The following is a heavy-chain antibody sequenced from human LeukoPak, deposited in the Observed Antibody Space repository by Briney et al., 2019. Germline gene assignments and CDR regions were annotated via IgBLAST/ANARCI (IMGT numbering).Heavy chain of an antibody. CDR3: ARHFFPRDGSGSFDY. Sequence: GGSLRLSCAASGFTFSSYSMNWVRQAPGKGLEWVSYISSSSSTIYYADSVKGRFTISRDNAKNSLYLQMNSLRAEDTAVYYCARHFFPRDGSGSFDYWGQGTLVTVSS. CDR2: ISSSSSTI. J-gene: IGHJ4*02. CDR1: GFTFSSYS. D-gene: IGHD3-10*01. V-gene: IGHV3-48*01.